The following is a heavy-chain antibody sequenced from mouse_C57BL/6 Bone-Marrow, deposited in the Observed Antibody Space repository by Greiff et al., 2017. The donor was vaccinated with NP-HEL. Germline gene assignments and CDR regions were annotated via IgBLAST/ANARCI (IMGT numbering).Heavy chain of an antibody. CDR3: ARGGYYGSSPHWYFDV. V-gene: IGHV1-64*01. CDR1: GYTFTSYW. CDR2: IHPNSGST. J-gene: IGHJ1*03. Sequence: QVQLKQPGAELVKPGASVKLSCKASGYTFTSYWMHWVKQRPGQGLEWIGMIHPNSGSTNYNEKFKSKATLTVDKSSSTAYMQLSSLTSEDSAVYYCARGGYYGSSPHWYFDVWGTGTTVTVSS. D-gene: IGHD1-1*01.